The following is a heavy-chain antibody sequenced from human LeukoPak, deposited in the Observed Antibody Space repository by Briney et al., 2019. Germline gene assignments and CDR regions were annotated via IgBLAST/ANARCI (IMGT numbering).Heavy chain of an antibody. CDR3: ARGPLYCSGGSCYYYYMDV. CDR1: GYTFTSYD. CDR2: MNPNSGNT. Sequence: ASVKVSCKASGYTFTSYDINWVRQATGQGLEWMGWMNPNSGNTGYAQKFQGRVTITRNTSISTAYMELSSLRSEDTAVYYCARGPLYCSGGSCYYYYMDVWGKGTTVTVSS. D-gene: IGHD2-15*01. V-gene: IGHV1-8*03. J-gene: IGHJ6*03.